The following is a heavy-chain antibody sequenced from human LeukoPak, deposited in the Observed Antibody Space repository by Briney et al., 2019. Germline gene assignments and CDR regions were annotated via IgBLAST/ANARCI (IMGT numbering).Heavy chain of an antibody. CDR3: ARRTYKILRGTEYGYWYFEL. D-gene: IGHD3-9*01. Sequence: SETLSLPCSVSAGSTSSSNSYRCCSRQPPGKGLWWAASIFYSGSTFYNPSLKSRVTISVDTSKNQFSLRLSTLTAADTAVFYRARRTYKILRGTEYGYWYFELWGRGTLVTVSS. V-gene: IGHV4-39*01. J-gene: IGHJ2*01. CDR1: AGSTSSSNSY. CDR2: IFYSGST.